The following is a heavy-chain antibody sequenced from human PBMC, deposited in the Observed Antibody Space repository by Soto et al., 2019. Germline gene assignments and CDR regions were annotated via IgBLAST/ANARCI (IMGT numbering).Heavy chain of an antibody. CDR3: ARDPTGATRTYFDN. D-gene: IGHD1-26*01. Sequence: QPGGSLRLSCAASGFTFSSYSMNWVRQAPGKGLEWVSYISSSSSTIYYADSVKGRFTISRDNAKNSLYLQMNSLRDEDTAVYYCARDPTGATRTYFDNWGQENLVTVSS. J-gene: IGHJ4*02. V-gene: IGHV3-48*02. CDR2: ISSSSSTI. CDR1: GFTFSSYS.